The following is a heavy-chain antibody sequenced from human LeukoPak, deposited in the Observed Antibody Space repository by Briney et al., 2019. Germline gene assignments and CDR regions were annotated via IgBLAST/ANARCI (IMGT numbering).Heavy chain of an antibody. CDR3: ASPSIVGATTLSY. D-gene: IGHD1-26*01. CDR1: GYTFINCG. Sequence: ASVKVSCKASGYTFINCGISWVRQAPGQGLEWMGWISPYNGNRNYAQKFQGRVTMTRDTSISTAYMELSRLRSDDTAVYYCASPSIVGATTLSYWGQGTLVTVSS. J-gene: IGHJ4*02. V-gene: IGHV1-18*01. CDR2: ISPYNGNR.